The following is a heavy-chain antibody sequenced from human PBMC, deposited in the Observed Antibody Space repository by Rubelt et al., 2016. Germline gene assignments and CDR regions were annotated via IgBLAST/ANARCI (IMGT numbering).Heavy chain of an antibody. V-gene: IGHV4-39*01. CDR2: IYYSGST. J-gene: IGHJ4*02. CDR3: ARGETGDY. CDR1: GGSISSSSYY. Sequence: QLQLQESGPGLVKPSETLSLTCTVSGGSISSSSYYWGWIRQPPGKGLAWIGSIYYSGSTYYNPALRGGVTITVDTSKNQFSLKLSSVTAADTAVYYCARGETGDYWGQGTLVTVSP.